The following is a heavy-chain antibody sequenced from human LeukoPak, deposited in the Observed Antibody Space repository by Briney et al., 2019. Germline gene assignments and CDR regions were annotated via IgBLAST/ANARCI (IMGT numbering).Heavy chain of an antibody. Sequence: SETLSLTCTVSGYSIRSGFYWGWIRQPPGKGLEWIGNIYHSGITYYTPSLKSRVTISVDTSKNQFYLKLNSVTAADSAVYYCARWGTYASTSNWFDPWGQGTRVTVSS. CDR1: GYSIRSGFY. D-gene: IGHD2-2*01. J-gene: IGHJ5*02. V-gene: IGHV4-38-2*02. CDR3: ARWGTYASTSNWFDP. CDR2: IYHSGIT.